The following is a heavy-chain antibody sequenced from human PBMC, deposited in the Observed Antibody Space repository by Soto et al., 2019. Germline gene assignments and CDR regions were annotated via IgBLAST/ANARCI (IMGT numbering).Heavy chain of an antibody. V-gene: IGHV2-26*01. Sequence: QVTLKESGPVLVKPTETLTLTCTVSGFSLSNARMGVSWIRQPPGKALEWLAHIFSNDEKSYSTSLKSRLTISKDTSQSQVVLTMTNMDPVDTATYYCTRGGYCSGGSCYSHPENYYYYMDVWGKGTTVTVSS. CDR1: GFSLSNARMG. CDR2: IFSNDEK. CDR3: TRGGYCSGGSCYSHPENYYYYMDV. J-gene: IGHJ6*03. D-gene: IGHD2-15*01.